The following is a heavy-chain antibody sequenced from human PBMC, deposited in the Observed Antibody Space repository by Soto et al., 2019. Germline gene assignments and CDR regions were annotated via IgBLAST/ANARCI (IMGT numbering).Heavy chain of an antibody. J-gene: IGHJ3*01. Sequence: QVQLVQSGAEVKKPGSSVKVSCKASGGTLNKHAITWVRRAPGQGLEWLGGIIPMFGIPNYPQKFQGRVTITADDSTNTSHMELHSLTSDDTAVYYCARGGTSGWLKGAYDVWGQGTMGTVSS. CDR1: GGTLNKHA. D-gene: IGHD6-13*01. V-gene: IGHV1-69*01. CDR2: IIPMFGIP. CDR3: ARGGTSGWLKGAYDV.